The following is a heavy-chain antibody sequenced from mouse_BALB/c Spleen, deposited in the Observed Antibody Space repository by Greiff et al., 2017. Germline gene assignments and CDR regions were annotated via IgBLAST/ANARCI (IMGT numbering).Heavy chain of an antibody. CDR3: ARGAARATNYAMDY. Sequence: QVQLQQSGAELVRPGTSVKVSCKASGYAFTNYLIEWVKQRPGQGLEWIGVINPGSGGTNYNEKFKGKATLTADKSSSTAYMQLSSLTSDDSAVYFCARGAARATNYAMDYWGQGTSVTVSS. J-gene: IGHJ4*01. CDR1: GYAFTNYL. D-gene: IGHD3-1*01. CDR2: INPGSGGT. V-gene: IGHV1-54*01.